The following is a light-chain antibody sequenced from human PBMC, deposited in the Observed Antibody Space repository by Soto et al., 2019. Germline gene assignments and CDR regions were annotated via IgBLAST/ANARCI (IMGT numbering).Light chain of an antibody. J-gene: IGLJ2*01. CDR3: QTWGTGIVV. CDR2: LNSDGSH. CDR1: SGHSSYA. Sequence: QPVLTQSPSASASLGASVKLTCTLSSGHSSYAIAWHQQQSEKGPRYLMKLNSDGSHSKGDGIPDRFSGSSSGAERYHTISSLQSEDEADYFCQTWGTGIVVFGGGTKLTVL. V-gene: IGLV4-69*01.